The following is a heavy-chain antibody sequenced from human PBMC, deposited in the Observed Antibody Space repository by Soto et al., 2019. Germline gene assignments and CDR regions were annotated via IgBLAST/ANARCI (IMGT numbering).Heavy chain of an antibody. Sequence: QVQLVESGGGVVQPRRSLRLSCAASGFIFTSYIVHWVRQAPGKGLEWVASVSYDGSKKHYADSVKGRFSISRDNSKNTVYLQMNSLRTEDTAVYYCARDNGLLFDCNFDSWGQGTLVTVSS. V-gene: IGHV3-30*01. CDR3: ARDNGLLFDCNFDS. CDR1: GFIFTSYI. CDR2: VSYDGSKK. D-gene: IGHD3-16*01. J-gene: IGHJ4*02.